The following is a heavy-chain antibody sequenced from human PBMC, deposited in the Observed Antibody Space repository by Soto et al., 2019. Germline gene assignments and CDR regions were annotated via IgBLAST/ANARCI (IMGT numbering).Heavy chain of an antibody. CDR2: IVVGSGNT. Sequence: SVKVSCKASGFTFTSSAMQWVRQARGQRLEWIGWIVVGSGNTNYAQKFQERVTITRDMSTSTAYMELSSLRSEDTAVYYCAAELRFLGPRYYYYYMDVWGKGTTVTVSS. D-gene: IGHD3-3*01. CDR1: GFTFTSSA. V-gene: IGHV1-58*02. CDR3: AAELRFLGPRYYYYYMDV. J-gene: IGHJ6*03.